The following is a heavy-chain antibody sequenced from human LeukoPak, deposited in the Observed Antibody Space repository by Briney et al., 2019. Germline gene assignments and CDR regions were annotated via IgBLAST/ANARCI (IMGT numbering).Heavy chain of an antibody. CDR3: ARVLGHSSSWYYGGSFDI. CDR2: INHSGST. Sequence: SETLSLTCAVYGGSFSGYYWSWIRQPPGKGLEWIGEINHSGSTNYNPSLKSRVTISVDTSKNQFSLKLSSVTAADTAVYYCARVLGHSSSWYYGGSFDIWGQGTMVTVSS. D-gene: IGHD6-13*01. V-gene: IGHV4-34*01. CDR1: GGSFSGYY. J-gene: IGHJ3*02.